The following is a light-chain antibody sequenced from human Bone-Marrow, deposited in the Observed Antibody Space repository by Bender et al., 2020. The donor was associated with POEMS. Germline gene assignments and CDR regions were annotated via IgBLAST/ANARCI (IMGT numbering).Light chain of an antibody. V-gene: IGLV2-14*02. CDR2: EVH. CDR3: SSYTQSATMV. J-gene: IGLJ3*02. Sequence: QSALTQPASLSGSPGQSITISCTGTSNDVGKYNLVSWYQQFPGKPPKLMIYEVHQRPSGISDRFSGFKSGDTASLTISGLQADDEADYYCSSYTQSATMVFGGGTKLTVL. CDR1: SNDVGKYNL.